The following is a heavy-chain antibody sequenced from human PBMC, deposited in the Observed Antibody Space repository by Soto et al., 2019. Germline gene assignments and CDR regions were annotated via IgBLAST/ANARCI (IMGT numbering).Heavy chain of an antibody. CDR3: ASPRLAVAGTMAGYFDY. V-gene: IGHV1-69*01. CDR2: IIPIFGTA. Sequence: QVQLVQSRAEVKKPGSSVKVSCKASGGTFSSYAISWVRQAPGQGLEWMGGIIPIFGTANYAQKFQGRVTITADESTSTAYMELSSLRSEDTAVYYCASPRLAVAGTMAGYFDYWGQGTLVTVSS. D-gene: IGHD6-19*01. CDR1: GGTFSSYA. J-gene: IGHJ4*02.